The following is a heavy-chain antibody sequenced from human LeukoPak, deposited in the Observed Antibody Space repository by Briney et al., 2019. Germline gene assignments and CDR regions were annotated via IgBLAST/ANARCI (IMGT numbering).Heavy chain of an antibody. D-gene: IGHD5-12*01. CDR1: GFTFDDYA. CDR2: ISGSGGST. Sequence: GGSLRLSCAASGFTFDDYAMHWVRQAPGKGLEWVSAISGSGGSTYYADSVKGRFTISRDNSKNTLYLQMNSLRAEDTAVYYCAKGSGYDYPRWGQGTLVTVSS. J-gene: IGHJ4*02. CDR3: AKGSGYDYPR. V-gene: IGHV3-23*01.